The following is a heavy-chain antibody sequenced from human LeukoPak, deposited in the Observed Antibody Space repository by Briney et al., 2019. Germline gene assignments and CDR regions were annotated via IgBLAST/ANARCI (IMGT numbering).Heavy chain of an antibody. CDR1: GLTFSSYA. D-gene: IGHD3-22*01. CDR2: ISGSGGST. CDR3: AKDGGMIVVVTDPDY. V-gene: IGHV3-23*01. J-gene: IGHJ4*02. Sequence: PGGSLRLSCAASGLTFSSYAMSWVRQAPGKGLEWVSAISGSGGSTYYADSVKGRFTISRDNSKNTLYLQMNSLRAEDTAVYYCAKDGGMIVVVTDPDYWGQGTLVTVSS.